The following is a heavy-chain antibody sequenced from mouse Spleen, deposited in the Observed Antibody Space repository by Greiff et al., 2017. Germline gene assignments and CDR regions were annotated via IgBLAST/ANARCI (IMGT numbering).Heavy chain of an antibody. CDR1: GFTFSSYA. D-gene: IGHD2-4*01. J-gene: IGHJ4*01. V-gene: IGHV5-9*04. CDR2: ISSGGGNT. CDR3: AIHLPGLYAMDY. Sequence: EVKLVESGGGLVKLGGSLQLSCAASGFTFSSYAMSWVRQTPEKRLAWVATISSGGGNTYYPDSVKGRFTMSRDNAKNTLYLQMRSFKSEDTAMYYCAIHLPGLYAMDYWGQGTSVTVSS.